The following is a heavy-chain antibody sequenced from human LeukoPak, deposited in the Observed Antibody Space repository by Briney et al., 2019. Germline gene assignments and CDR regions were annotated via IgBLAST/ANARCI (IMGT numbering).Heavy chain of an antibody. Sequence: ASVKISCKASGGTFSSYAISWVRQAPGQGLEWMGRIIPILGIANYAQKFQGRVTITADKSTSTAYMELSSLRSEDTAVYYCAREVYDSSGYWGQGTLVTVSS. D-gene: IGHD3-22*01. CDR3: AREVYDSSGY. CDR2: IIPILGIA. J-gene: IGHJ4*02. V-gene: IGHV1-69*04. CDR1: GGTFSSYA.